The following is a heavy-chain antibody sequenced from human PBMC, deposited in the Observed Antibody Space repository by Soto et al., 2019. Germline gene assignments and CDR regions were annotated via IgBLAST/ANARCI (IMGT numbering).Heavy chain of an antibody. CDR1: GFTFSSYA. D-gene: IGHD4-17*01. CDR2: ISGSGGST. V-gene: IGHV3-23*01. Sequence: PGGSLRLSCAASGFTFSSYAMSWVRQAPGKGLEWVSAISGSGGSTYYADSVKGRFTISRDNSKNTLYLQMNSLRAEDTAVYYCAKDLGRVTKGPYYFDYWGQGTLVPVSS. J-gene: IGHJ4*02. CDR3: AKDLGRVTKGPYYFDY.